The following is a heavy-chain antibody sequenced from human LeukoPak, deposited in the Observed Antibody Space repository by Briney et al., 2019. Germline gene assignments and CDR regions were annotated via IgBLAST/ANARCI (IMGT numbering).Heavy chain of an antibody. Sequence: GASVRVSCKASGYTSTSYDINWVRQATGQGLEWMGWMNPNSGDTDYAQKFQGRVTMTWNTPLNTAYMELSSLRSEDTAIYYCARTAVTFGGVIVVYYFDYWGQGTLVTVSS. D-gene: IGHD3-16*02. J-gene: IGHJ4*02. CDR1: GYTSTSYD. CDR3: ARTAVTFGGVIVVYYFDY. CDR2: MNPNSGDT. V-gene: IGHV1-8*01.